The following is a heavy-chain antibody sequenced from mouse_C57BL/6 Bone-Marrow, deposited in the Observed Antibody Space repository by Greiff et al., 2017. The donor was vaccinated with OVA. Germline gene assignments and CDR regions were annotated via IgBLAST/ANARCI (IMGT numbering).Heavy chain of an antibody. CDR1: GFSLTSYG. D-gene: IGHD2-1*01. CDR2: IWRGGST. CDR3: AKNGFYGNYVRWYFDV. Sequence: VKLMESGPGLVQPSQSLSITCTVSGFSLTSYGVHWVRQSPGKGLEWLGVIWRGGSTDYNAAFMSRLSITKDNSKSQVFFKMNSLQADDTAIYYCAKNGFYGNYVRWYFDVWGTGTTVTVSS. V-gene: IGHV2-5*01. J-gene: IGHJ1*03.